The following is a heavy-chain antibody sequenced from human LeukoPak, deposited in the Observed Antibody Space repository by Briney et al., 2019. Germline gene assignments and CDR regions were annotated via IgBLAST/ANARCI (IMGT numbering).Heavy chain of an antibody. CDR1: GYTFTGFY. CDR3: ARAAANWGYFDY. J-gene: IGHJ4*02. V-gene: IGHV1-2*02. CDR2: INPNSGGT. Sequence: ASVKVSCKASGYTFTGFYMHWVRQAPGQGLEWMGWINPNSGGTNYAQKFQGRVTLTRDTSISTAYMDLSRLSSDDTAVYYCARAAANWGYFDYWGQGTLVTVSS. D-gene: IGHD7-27*01.